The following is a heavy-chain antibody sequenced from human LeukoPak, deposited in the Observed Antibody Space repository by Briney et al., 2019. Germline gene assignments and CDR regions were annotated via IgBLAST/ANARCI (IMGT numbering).Heavy chain of an antibody. J-gene: IGHJ4*02. Sequence: GGSLRLSCEGPGFTFSSYGMNWFRQAPGKGLEWISYISRTTSTIYYADSVRGRLTVSRDNAKNSLFLQMHSLRAEDTAVYYCARDKIEWLRESYFDYWGQGVLVTVAS. CDR3: ARDKIEWLRESYFDY. CDR2: ISRTTSTI. D-gene: IGHD5-12*01. CDR1: GFTFSSYG. V-gene: IGHV3-48*04.